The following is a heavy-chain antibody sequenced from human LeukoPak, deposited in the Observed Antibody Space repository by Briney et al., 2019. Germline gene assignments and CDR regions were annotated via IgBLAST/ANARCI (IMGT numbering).Heavy chain of an antibody. CDR2: ISPGSTTI. V-gene: IGHV3-48*01. Sequence: GGSLRLSCAASGFTFVSHGMIWVRQAPGKGLEWLSHISPGSTTINSVDSVKDRFTTSRDKAKSSLFLQMNSLRAEDTAVYYCARVRGPTVTTMYFDYWGQGALVTVPS. J-gene: IGHJ4*02. CDR1: GFTFVSHG. D-gene: IGHD4-17*01. CDR3: ARVRGPTVTTMYFDY.